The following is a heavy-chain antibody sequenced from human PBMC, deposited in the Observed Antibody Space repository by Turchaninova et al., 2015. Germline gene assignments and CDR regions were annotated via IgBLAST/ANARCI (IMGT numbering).Heavy chain of an antibody. CDR2: INKDGTEK. D-gene: IGHD2-2*01. V-gene: IGHV3-7*03. CDR1: GFTFGSYW. Sequence: GFTFGSYWMSWVRQAPGKGLEWVANINKDGTEKYYVDSEKGRFTISRDNGKNTVYLQMHSLRAEDTAVYYCARVLWGLVVAPAAIPTYYVDYWGQGTLVTVSS. J-gene: IGHJ4*02. CDR3: ARVLWGLVVAPAAIPTYYVDY.